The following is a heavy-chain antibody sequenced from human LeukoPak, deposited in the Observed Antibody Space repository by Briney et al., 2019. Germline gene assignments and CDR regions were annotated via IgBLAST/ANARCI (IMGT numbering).Heavy chain of an antibody. J-gene: IGHJ4*02. Sequence: PGGSLRLSCAASGFTFSSYAMSWVRQALGKGLEWVSAISGSGGSTYYADSVKGRFTISRDNSKNTLYLQMNSPRAEDTAVYYCAREPWGMVRGVDSWGQGTLVTVSS. CDR1: GFTFSSYA. V-gene: IGHV3-23*01. CDR3: AREPWGMVRGVDS. CDR2: ISGSGGST. D-gene: IGHD3-10*01.